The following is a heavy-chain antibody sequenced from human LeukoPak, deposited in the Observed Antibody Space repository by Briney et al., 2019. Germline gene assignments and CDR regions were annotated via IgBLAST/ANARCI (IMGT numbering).Heavy chain of an antibody. J-gene: IGHJ5*02. CDR2: INSDGSST. CDR3: GRGPYCSGGTCYGGGHWFDP. CDR1: GFTFSSYW. Sequence: GGSLRLSCAASGFTFSSYWIHWVRQAPGKGLVWASRINSDGSSTSYADSVKGRFTISRDNAKNTLYLQMNSLRAEDTAVYYCGRGPYCSGGTCYGGGHWFDPWGQGTLVTVSS. D-gene: IGHD2-15*01. V-gene: IGHV3-74*01.